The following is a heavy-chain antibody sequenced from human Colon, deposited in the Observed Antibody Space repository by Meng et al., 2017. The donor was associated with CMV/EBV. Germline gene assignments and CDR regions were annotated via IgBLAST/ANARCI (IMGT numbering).Heavy chain of an antibody. V-gene: IGHV3-7*01. CDR2: IKQDGSEQ. D-gene: IGHD1-14*01. CDR1: GFTFSDYW. CDR3: AKGQGILYD. J-gene: IGHJ4*02. Sequence: GGSLRLSCVASGFTFSDYWMSWVRQAPGKGLEWVANIKQDGSEQNYADSVKGRFTISRDNARNSLFLQMNSLRAEDTAVYYCAKGQGILYDWGQGTLVTVSS.